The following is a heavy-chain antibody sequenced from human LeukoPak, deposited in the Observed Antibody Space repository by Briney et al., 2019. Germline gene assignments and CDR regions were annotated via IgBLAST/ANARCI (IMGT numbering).Heavy chain of an antibody. D-gene: IGHD2-15*01. CDR2: IKQDGGEK. CDR3: TRDNPFGGH. Sequence: GGSLRLSCAASGFTFSSYWMTWVRQAPGRGLEWVANIKQDGGEKYYVDFVKGRFTISRDNAKNSLHLQMNSLRAEDTAVYYCTRDNPFGGHWGQGTLVTVSS. CDR1: GFTFSSYW. V-gene: IGHV3-7*03. J-gene: IGHJ4*02.